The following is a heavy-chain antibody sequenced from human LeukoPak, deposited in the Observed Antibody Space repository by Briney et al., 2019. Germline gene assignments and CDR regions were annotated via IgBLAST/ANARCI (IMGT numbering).Heavy chain of an antibody. Sequence: PSETLSLTCTVSGGSISSYYWSWIRLPPGKGLEWIGYIYYTGATYYNPSLKSRVTISLDTSKNQFSLKLSSVTAADTAVYYCARAGYSYGTGYYFDYWGQGALVTVSS. D-gene: IGHD5-18*01. CDR3: ARAGYSYGTGYYFDY. CDR2: IYYTGAT. J-gene: IGHJ4*02. CDR1: GGSISSYY. V-gene: IGHV4-59*01.